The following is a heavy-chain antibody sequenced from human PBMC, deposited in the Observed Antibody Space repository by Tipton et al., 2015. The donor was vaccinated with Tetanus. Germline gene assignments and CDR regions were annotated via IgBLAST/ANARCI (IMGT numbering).Heavy chain of an antibody. CDR2: VYYSGST. V-gene: IGHV4-39*01. CDR1: GGSFSTHY. D-gene: IGHD7-27*01. CDR3: ARRLKVGITGVCFDL. Sequence: TLSLTCAVRGGSFSTHYWSWIRQPPGKGMEWIGSVYYSGSTYYNPSLKSRVTLSVDTSKNQFSMQLNSVTAADTAVYHCARRLKVGITGVCFDLWGRGTRVSVSS. J-gene: IGHJ4*02.